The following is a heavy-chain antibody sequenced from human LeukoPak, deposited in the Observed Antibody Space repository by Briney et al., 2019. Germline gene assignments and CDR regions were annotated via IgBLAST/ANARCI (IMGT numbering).Heavy chain of an antibody. Sequence: SETLSLTCTVSGGSISSSSYYWGWIRQPPGKGLEWIGSIYYSGSTYYNPSLKSRVTISVDTSKNQFSLKLSSVTAADTAVYYCARESVVIAVSDYWGQGTLVTVSS. J-gene: IGHJ4*02. CDR1: GGSISSSSYY. V-gene: IGHV4-39*07. CDR3: ARESVVIAVSDY. D-gene: IGHD2-21*01. CDR2: IYYSGST.